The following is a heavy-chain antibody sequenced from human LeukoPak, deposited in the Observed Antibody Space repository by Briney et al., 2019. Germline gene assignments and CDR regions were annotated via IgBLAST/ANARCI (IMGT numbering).Heavy chain of an antibody. CDR3: AKHSYDSSGYYSIDY. CDR1: GLTLTSYA. V-gene: IGHV3-23*01. D-gene: IGHD3-22*01. Sequence: QPGESLRLSCAASGLTLTSYAMSWVRQAPGKGLEWVSAIIGSVHSTYYADSVKGRFTISRDNSKNTLYLQMNSLRAEDTAVYYCAKHSYDSSGYYSIDYWGQGTLVTVFS. CDR2: IIGSVHST. J-gene: IGHJ4*02.